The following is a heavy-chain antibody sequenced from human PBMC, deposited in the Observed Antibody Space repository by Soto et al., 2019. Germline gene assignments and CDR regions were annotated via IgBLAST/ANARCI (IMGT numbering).Heavy chain of an antibody. CDR2: IKQDGSEK. D-gene: IGHD5-18*01. J-gene: IGHJ6*02. V-gene: IGHV3-7*03. CDR1: GFTFSSYW. Sequence: EVQLVESGGGLVQPGGSLRLSCAASGFTFSSYWMSWVRQAPGKGLEWVANIKQDGSEKYYVDSVKGRFTISRDNAKNSLYLQMNSLRAEDTAVYYCARVVGYGPTPYYYYGMDVWGQGTTVTVSS. CDR3: ARVVGYGPTPYYYYGMDV.